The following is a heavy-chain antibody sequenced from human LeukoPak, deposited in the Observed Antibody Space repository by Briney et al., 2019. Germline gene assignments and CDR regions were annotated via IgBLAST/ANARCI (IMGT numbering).Heavy chain of an antibody. CDR1: GGTFSSYA. CDR2: IIPILGIA. CDR3: ARDNSYYYDSSGYYPWSFDP. D-gene: IGHD3-22*01. V-gene: IGHV1-69*04. Sequence: SVKVSCKASGGTFSSYAISWVRQAPGQGLEWMGRIIPILGIANYAQKFQGRVTITADKSTSTAYMELSSLRSEDTAVYYCARDNSYYYDSSGYYPWSFDPWGQGTLVTVSS. J-gene: IGHJ5*02.